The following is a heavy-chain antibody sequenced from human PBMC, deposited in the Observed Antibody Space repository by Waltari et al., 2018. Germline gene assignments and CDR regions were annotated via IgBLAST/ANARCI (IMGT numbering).Heavy chain of an antibody. CDR2: ISSSTTYI. V-gene: IGHV3-21*01. CDR3: VSGGWEFYFDY. CDR1: GFSFSSYS. D-gene: IGHD6-19*01. J-gene: IGHJ4*02. Sequence: EVQLVESGGGLVKPGGSLRLSCGASGFSFSSYSMNWVRQAPGKGLEWVSSISSSTTYIHYADSVKGRFTISRDNAKNSLYLQMNSLRVEDTAVYYCVSGGWEFYFDYWGQGTVVTVSS.